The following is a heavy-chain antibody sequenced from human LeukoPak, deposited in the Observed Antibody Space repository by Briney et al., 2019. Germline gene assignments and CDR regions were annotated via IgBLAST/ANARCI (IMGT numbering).Heavy chain of an antibody. CDR2: ISSSSSYI. Sequence: GGSLRLSCAASGFTFSSYSMNWVRPAPGKGLEWVSSISSSSSYIYYADSVKGRFTISRDNAKNSLYLQMNSLRAEDTAVYYCSGYSSGWTYYFDYWGQGTLVTVSS. CDR3: SGYSSGWTYYFDY. CDR1: GFTFSSYS. V-gene: IGHV3-21*01. D-gene: IGHD6-19*01. J-gene: IGHJ4*02.